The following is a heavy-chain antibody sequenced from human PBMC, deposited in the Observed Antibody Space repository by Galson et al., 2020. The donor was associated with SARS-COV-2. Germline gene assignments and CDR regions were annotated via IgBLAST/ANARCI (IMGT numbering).Heavy chain of an antibody. V-gene: IGHV2-70*01. CDR2: IDWDDDK. Sequence: SGPTLVKPIQTLTLTCTFSGFSLSTSGMCVSWIRQPPGKALEWLALIDWDDDKYYSTSLKTRLTISKDTSKNQVVLTMTNMDPVDTATYYCARTREAGECSGGSCYATWGGFDYCGQGTLVTVSS. J-gene: IGHJ4*02. D-gene: IGHD2-15*01. CDR3: ARTREAGECSGGSCYATWGGFDY. CDR1: GFSLSTSGMC.